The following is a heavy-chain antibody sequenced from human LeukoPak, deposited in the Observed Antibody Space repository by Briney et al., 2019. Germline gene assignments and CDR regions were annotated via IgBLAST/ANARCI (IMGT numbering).Heavy chain of an antibody. CDR1: GGSISNTSW. Sequence: PSGTLSLTGGVSGGSISNTSWWSWARQPPGQGLERIGEISLSGLTNYNPSLKSRVTVSLDKSKNHLSLNLTSVTAADTAVYYCSRENGAFSPFGYWGQGTLVTAPS. CDR2: ISLSGLT. V-gene: IGHV4-4*02. D-gene: IGHD2-8*01. J-gene: IGHJ4*02. CDR3: SRENGAFSPFGY.